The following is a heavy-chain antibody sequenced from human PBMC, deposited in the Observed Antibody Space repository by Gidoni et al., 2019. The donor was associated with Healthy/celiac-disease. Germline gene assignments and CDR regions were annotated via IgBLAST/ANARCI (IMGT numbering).Heavy chain of an antibody. V-gene: IGHV3-72*01. J-gene: IGHJ6*02. Sequence: EVQLVESGGGLVQPGGSLRLSCAASGFPFSDHYMDWVRQGPGKGLEWVGRTRNKANSYTTEYAASVKGRFTISRDDSKNSLYLQMNSLKTEDTAVYYCARVRGDYDFWSGYSGGGMDVWGQGTTVTVSS. D-gene: IGHD3-3*01. CDR1: GFPFSDHY. CDR2: TRNKANSYTT. CDR3: ARVRGDYDFWSGYSGGGMDV.